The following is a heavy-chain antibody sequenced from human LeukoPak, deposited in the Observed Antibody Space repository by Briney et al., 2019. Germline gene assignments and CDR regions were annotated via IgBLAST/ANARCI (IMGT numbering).Heavy chain of an antibody. CDR1: NYSISSGYY. D-gene: IGHD3-10*01. V-gene: IGHV4-38-2*02. CDR3: ARQPITMVRGVPYRAWFDP. J-gene: IGHJ5*02. CDR2: INHSGST. Sequence: PSETLSLTCTVSNYSISSGYYWGWIRQPPGKGLEWIGEINHSGSTNYNPSLKSRVTISVDTSKNQFSLKLSSVTAADTAVYYCARQPITMVRGVPYRAWFDPWGQGTLVTVSS.